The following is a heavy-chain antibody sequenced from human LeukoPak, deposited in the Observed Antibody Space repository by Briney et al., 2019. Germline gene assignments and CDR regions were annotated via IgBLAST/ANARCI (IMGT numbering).Heavy chain of an antibody. J-gene: IGHJ4*02. V-gene: IGHV1-3*01. Sequence: ASVKVFCKASGYTFTSYAMHWVRQAPGQRLEWMGWINAGNGNTKYSQKFQGRVTITRDTSASTAYMELSSLRSEDTAVYYCARDPLWFGESSFDYWGQGTLVTVSS. D-gene: IGHD3-10*01. CDR3: ARDPLWFGESSFDY. CDR2: INAGNGNT. CDR1: GYTFTSYA.